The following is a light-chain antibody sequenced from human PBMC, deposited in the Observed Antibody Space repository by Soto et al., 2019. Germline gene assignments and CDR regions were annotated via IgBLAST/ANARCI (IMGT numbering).Light chain of an antibody. CDR1: TSNIGSNY. Sequence: QSVLTQPPSASGTPGQRVTISCSGSTSNIGSNYVYWYQQLPGTAPKLLIQRNNQRPSGVPDRISGSKSGTSASLAINGLRSEDEADYYCAAWDDSLIGVGFGGGTQLTVL. CDR2: RNN. J-gene: IGLJ7*01. V-gene: IGLV1-47*01. CDR3: AAWDDSLIGVG.